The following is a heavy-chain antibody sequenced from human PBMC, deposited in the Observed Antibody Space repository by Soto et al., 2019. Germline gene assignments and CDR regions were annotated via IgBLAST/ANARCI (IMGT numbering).Heavy chain of an antibody. Sequence: GGSLRLSCAASGLTFSSYAMSWVRQAPGKGLEWVSAISGSGGSTYYADSVKGRFTISRDNSKNTLYLQMNSLRAEDTAVYYCAKGRGQWLVATDYWGQGTLVTVSS. D-gene: IGHD6-19*01. CDR3: AKGRGQWLVATDY. V-gene: IGHV3-23*01. J-gene: IGHJ4*02. CDR2: ISGSGGST. CDR1: GLTFSSYA.